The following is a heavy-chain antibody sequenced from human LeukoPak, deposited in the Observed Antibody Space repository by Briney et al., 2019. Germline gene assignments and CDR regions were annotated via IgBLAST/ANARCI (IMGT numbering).Heavy chain of an antibody. CDR2: INPSGGST. J-gene: IGHJ4*02. CDR3: AREYHRWEPGYFDY. Sequence: ASVKDSCKASGYTFANYYIHWVRQAPGQGLEWMGIINPSGGSTGYSQKFQGRVTVTRDTSTSTVYMELSSLRSEDTAVYYCAREYHRWEPGYFDYWGQGTLVTVSS. D-gene: IGHD1-14*01. V-gene: IGHV1-46*01. CDR1: GYTFANYY.